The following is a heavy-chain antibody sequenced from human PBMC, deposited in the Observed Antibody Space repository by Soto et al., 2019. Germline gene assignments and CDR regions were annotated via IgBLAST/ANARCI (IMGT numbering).Heavy chain of an antibody. Sequence: NPSETPSLTCVVSGGCLKDYFWSWIRQPPGMALEWIGEINHLGSINYNPSLKSRVTMSVDTSKNQFSLTLNSVTAADTATYYCARGGISHWAYFYYMDVWDRGTTVTVSS. D-gene: IGHD2-21*01. J-gene: IGHJ6*03. V-gene: IGHV4-34*01. CDR2: INHLGSI. CDR3: ARGGISHWAYFYYMDV. CDR1: GGCLKDYF.